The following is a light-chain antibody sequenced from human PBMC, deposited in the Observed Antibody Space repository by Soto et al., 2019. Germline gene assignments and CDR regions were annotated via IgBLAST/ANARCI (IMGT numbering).Light chain of an antibody. CDR3: QQYNSYWT. CDR2: DAS. V-gene: IGKV1-5*01. Sequence: DIQMTQSPSTLSASVGDRVTITFRASQSVSSSLAWYQKKPGKAPKLLIYDASSLESGVPARFSGSGSGTEFTLTISSLRPDDLATYYCQQYNSYWTFGQGTKVDIK. CDR1: QSVSSS. J-gene: IGKJ1*01.